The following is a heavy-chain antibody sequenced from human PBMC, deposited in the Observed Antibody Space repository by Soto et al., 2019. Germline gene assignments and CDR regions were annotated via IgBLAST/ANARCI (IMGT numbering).Heavy chain of an antibody. Sequence: SVKVSCKASGGTFSSYAISWVRQAPGQGLEWMGGIIPIFGTANYAQKFQGRVTITADESTNTAYMELSSLRSEDTAVYYCARVEVNYYDSSGPHYYFDYWGQGTLVTVSS. CDR3: ARVEVNYYDSSGPHYYFDY. V-gene: IGHV1-69*13. J-gene: IGHJ4*02. D-gene: IGHD3-22*01. CDR2: IIPIFGTA. CDR1: GGTFSSYA.